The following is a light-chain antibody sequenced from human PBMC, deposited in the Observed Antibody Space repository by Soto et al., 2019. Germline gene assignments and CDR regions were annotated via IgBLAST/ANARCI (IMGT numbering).Light chain of an antibody. CDR3: SSYTTSNTRQIV. J-gene: IGLJ1*01. V-gene: IGLV2-14*03. CDR1: SGDVGGYNY. Sequence: QSALTQPASVSGSPGQSITISCAGTSGDVGGYNYVSWYQHHPGKAPKLIIYDVSNRPSGVSIRFSASKSDNTASLTISGLQPQHEADYHCSSYTTSNTRQIVFGTGTKLTVL. CDR2: DVS.